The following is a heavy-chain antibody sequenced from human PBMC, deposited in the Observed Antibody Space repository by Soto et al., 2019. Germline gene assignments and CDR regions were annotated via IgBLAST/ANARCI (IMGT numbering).Heavy chain of an antibody. Sequence: GGSLRLSCAASGFTFSSYAMHWVRQAPGKGLEWVAVISYDGSNKYYADSVKGRFTISRGNSKNTLYLQMNSLRAEDTAVYYCARDDVYSNHNYYYYGMDVWGQGTTVTVSS. CDR2: ISYDGSNK. J-gene: IGHJ6*02. D-gene: IGHD4-4*01. CDR1: GFTFSSYA. V-gene: IGHV3-30-3*01. CDR3: ARDDVYSNHNYYYYGMDV.